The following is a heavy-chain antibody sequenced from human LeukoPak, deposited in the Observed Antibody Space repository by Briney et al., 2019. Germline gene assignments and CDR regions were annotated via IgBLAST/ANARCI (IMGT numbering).Heavy chain of an antibody. D-gene: IGHD4-17*01. Sequence: SVKVSCKASGGTFSSYAISWVRQAPGQGLEWMGGIIPIFGTANYAQKFQGRVTITADESTSTAYMELSSLRSEDTAVYYCARARGGYGDYRRGDYFDYWGQGTLVTVSS. V-gene: IGHV1-69*13. CDR2: IIPIFGTA. CDR1: GGTFSSYA. J-gene: IGHJ4*02. CDR3: ARARGGYGDYRRGDYFDY.